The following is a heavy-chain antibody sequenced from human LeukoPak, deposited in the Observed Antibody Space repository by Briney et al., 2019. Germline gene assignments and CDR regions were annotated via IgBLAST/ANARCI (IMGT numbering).Heavy chain of an antibody. D-gene: IGHD6-13*01. CDR1: GFMFKIHA. J-gene: IGHJ4*02. V-gene: IGHV3-23*01. Sequence: GGSLRLSCAASGFMFKIHAMSWVRQAPGKGLEWVSTISGVGGSTYYADSVKGRFTISRDNSKNTLYLQMSSLRAEDTAVYYCAKDPIGSSYYGGDSWGQGTLVTVFS. CDR2: ISGVGGST. CDR3: AKDPIGSSYYGGDS.